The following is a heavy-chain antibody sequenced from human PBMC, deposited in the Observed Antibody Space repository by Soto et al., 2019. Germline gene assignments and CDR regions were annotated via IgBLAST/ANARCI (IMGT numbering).Heavy chain of an antibody. J-gene: IGHJ6*02. CDR1: GGTFSSYA. Sequence: GASVKVSCKTSGGTFSSYAISWVRQAPGQGLEWMGGIIPIFDTANYAQKFQGRVTITADESTSTAYVELSSLRSEDPAVYYCARHDCTSTSCYYYYYYSLDVWGQGTTVTVSS. CDR2: IIPIFDTA. CDR3: ARHDCTSTSCYYYYYYSLDV. V-gene: IGHV1-69*13. D-gene: IGHD2-2*01.